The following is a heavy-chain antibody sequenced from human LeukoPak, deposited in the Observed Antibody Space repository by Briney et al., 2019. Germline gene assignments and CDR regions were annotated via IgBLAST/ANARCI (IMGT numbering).Heavy chain of an antibody. CDR2: IFTSGST. D-gene: IGHD6-19*01. Sequence: SETLSLTCSVSGVSISTYYWTWIRQPAGKGLEWIGRIFTSGSTNYNPSLKSRVTMSVDTSKNQFSLKLSSVTAADTAVYYCARDGEVAGRAYDYWGQGTLVTVSS. CDR1: GVSISTYY. J-gene: IGHJ4*02. CDR3: ARDGEVAGRAYDY. V-gene: IGHV4-4*07.